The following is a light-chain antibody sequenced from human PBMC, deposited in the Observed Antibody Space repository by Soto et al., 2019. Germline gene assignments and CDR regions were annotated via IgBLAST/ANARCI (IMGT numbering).Light chain of an antibody. Sequence: EIVLTQSPGTLSLSPGERATLSCRASQSVSSNYLAWYQQKPGQAPRPLIYGASSRATGIPDRFSGSGAGTDFTLTISRLESEDFAEYYCQQYGSSPWTFGQGTKVVIK. CDR1: QSVSSNY. CDR3: QQYGSSPWT. J-gene: IGKJ1*01. V-gene: IGKV3-20*01. CDR2: GAS.